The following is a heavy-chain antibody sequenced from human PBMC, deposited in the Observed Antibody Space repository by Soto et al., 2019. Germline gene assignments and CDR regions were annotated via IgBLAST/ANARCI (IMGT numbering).Heavy chain of an antibody. J-gene: IGHJ6*03. CDR2: INHSGST. CDR3: ARGRSSGWYYYYYYMDV. D-gene: IGHD6-19*01. V-gene: IGHV4-34*01. CDR1: GGSFSGYY. Sequence: PSETLSLTCAVYGGSFSGYYWSWIRQPPGKGLEWIGEINHSGSTNYNPSLKSRVTISVDTSKNQFSLKLSSVTAADTAVYYCARGRSSGWYYYYYYMDVWGKGTTVTVSS.